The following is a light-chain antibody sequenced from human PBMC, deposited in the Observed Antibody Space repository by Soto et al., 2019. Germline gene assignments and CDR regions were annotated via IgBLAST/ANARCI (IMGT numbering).Light chain of an antibody. CDR2: MDS. Sequence: SSELTQPLSVSVALGQTARITCGGNNIGSKNVHWYQQKPGQAPVLVIYMDSNRPSGIPERFSGSNSGNTATLTISRAQAGDEADYYCQVWDSSSVVFGGGTKLTVL. V-gene: IGLV3-9*01. CDR3: QVWDSSSVV. CDR1: NIGSKN. J-gene: IGLJ2*01.